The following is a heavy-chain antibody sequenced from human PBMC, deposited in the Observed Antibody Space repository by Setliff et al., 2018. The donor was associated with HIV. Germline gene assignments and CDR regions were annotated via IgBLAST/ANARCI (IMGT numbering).Heavy chain of an antibody. J-gene: IGHJ6*03. CDR2: INHSGRT. Sequence: PSETLSLTCAVXGGSFSGYYWSWIRQAPGKGLEWIGEINHSGRTKYNPSLTRRVXLSXDTSKNXXSLKLTSVTAADTXXYYXARGLXXXXXFXGSMXVWGKG. CDR3: ARGLXXXXXFXGSMXV. D-gene: IGHD3-9*01. V-gene: IGHV4-34*01. CDR1: GGSFSGYY.